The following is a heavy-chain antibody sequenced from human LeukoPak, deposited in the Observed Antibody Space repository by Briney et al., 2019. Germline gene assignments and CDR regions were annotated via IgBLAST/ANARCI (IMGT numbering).Heavy chain of an antibody. J-gene: IGHJ4*02. CDR3: AKGYSGYDHLPLY. V-gene: IGHV3-23*01. Sequence: GGSLRLSCAASGLTVSSNCMSWVRQAPGKGLEWVSAISGSGGSTYYADSVKGRFTISRDNSKNTLYLQMNSLRAEDTAVYYCAKGYSGYDHLPLYWGQGTLVTVSS. CDR2: ISGSGGST. D-gene: IGHD5-12*01. CDR1: GLTVSSNC.